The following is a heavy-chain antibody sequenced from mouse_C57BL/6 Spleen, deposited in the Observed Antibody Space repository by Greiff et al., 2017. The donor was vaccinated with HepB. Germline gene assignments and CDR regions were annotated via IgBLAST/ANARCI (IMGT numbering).Heavy chain of an antibody. Sequence: DVMLVESGGGLVKPGGSLKLSCAASGFTFSDYGMHWVRQAPEKGLEWVAYISSGSSTIYYADTVKGRFTISRDNAKNTLFLQMTSLRSEDTAMYYCAGWADYYAMDYWGQGTSVTVSS. V-gene: IGHV5-17*01. CDR3: AGWADYYAMDY. CDR2: ISSGSSTI. D-gene: IGHD1-1*02. CDR1: GFTFSDYG. J-gene: IGHJ4*01.